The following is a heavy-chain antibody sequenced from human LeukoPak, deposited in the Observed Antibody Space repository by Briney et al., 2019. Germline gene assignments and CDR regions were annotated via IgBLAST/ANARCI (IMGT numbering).Heavy chain of an antibody. D-gene: IGHD5-24*01. V-gene: IGHV3-74*01. CDR3: ATSRGKGFDP. Sequence: GGSLRLSCAASGFTFSSYWMHWVRQAPGKGLVWVSRINSDGSITTYADSVKGRFTISRDNARNTLYLQMNSLRAEDTAVYYCATSRGKGFDPWGQGTLVTVSS. J-gene: IGHJ5*02. CDR1: GFTFSSYW. CDR2: INSDGSIT.